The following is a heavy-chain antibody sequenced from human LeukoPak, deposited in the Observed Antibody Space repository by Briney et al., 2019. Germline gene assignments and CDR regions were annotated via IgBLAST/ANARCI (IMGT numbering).Heavy chain of an antibody. Sequence: GGSLRLSCAASGFTFTRYGMHWVRQAPGKGLEWVAFIRNDGSNKYYAHSVKGRFTISRDNSKNTLYLQMNSLRAEDTAVYYCAKLLSNSGRFLYWGQGTLVTVSS. D-gene: IGHD4-23*01. J-gene: IGHJ4*02. CDR2: IRNDGSNK. CDR3: AKLLSNSGRFLY. V-gene: IGHV3-30*02. CDR1: GFTFTRYG.